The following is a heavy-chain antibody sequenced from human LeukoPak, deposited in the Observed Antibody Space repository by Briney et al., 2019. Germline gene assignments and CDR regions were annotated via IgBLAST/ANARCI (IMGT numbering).Heavy chain of an antibody. CDR3: ARPRGYSYGRPNWFDP. V-gene: IGHV4-39*01. J-gene: IGHJ5*02. CDR1: GGSISTTSNS. Sequence: PSETLSLTCNVSGGSISTTSNSWGWAWIRQPPGKGLEWIGSIYYSGSTYYNPSLKSRVTISVDTSKNQFSLKLSSVTAADTAVYYCARPRGYSYGRPNWFDPWGQGTLVTVSS. CDR2: IYYSGST. D-gene: IGHD5-18*01.